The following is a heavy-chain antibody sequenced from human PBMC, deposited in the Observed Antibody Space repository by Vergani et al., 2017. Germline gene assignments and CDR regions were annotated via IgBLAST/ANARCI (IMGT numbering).Heavy chain of an antibody. D-gene: IGHD3-10*01. Sequence: EENLVESGGGLVKPGGSLRLSCVASGFTFGSYSVNWVRQAPGRGLEWVSSMSSSGNYVYYTASVKGRFSISRDNAKSLLSLQMNSLRADDTAVYYCARDQGSGANRHHYGMDVWGQGTTVTVSS. J-gene: IGHJ6*02. CDR2: MSSSGNYV. V-gene: IGHV3-21*06. CDR1: GFTFGSYS. CDR3: ARDQGSGANRHHYGMDV.